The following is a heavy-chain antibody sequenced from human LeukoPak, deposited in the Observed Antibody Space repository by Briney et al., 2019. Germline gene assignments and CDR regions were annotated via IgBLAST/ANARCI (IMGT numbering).Heavy chain of an antibody. Sequence: SETLSLTCTVSGGSISSSSYYWGWIRQPPGKGLEWIGSIYYSGSTYYNPSLKSRATISVDTSKNQFSLKLSSVTAADTAVYYCARLRLGELSLSPFYDYWGQGTLVTVSS. CDR3: ARLRLGELSLSPFYDY. J-gene: IGHJ4*02. V-gene: IGHV4-39*07. CDR2: IYYSGST. CDR1: GGSISSSSYY. D-gene: IGHD3-16*02.